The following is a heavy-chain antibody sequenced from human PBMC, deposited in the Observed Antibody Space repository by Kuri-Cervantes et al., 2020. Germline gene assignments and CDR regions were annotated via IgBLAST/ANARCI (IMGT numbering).Heavy chain of an antibody. Sequence: GESLKISCAASGFTFSSYGMHWVRQAPGKGLEWVAVISYDGSNKYYADSVKGRFTISRDNSKNTLYLQMNSLRAEDTAVYYCAKDLGDYGAYGVCYYGMDVWGQGTTVTVSS. CDR2: ISYDGSNK. V-gene: IGHV3-30*18. CDR3: AKDLGDYGAYGVCYYGMDV. CDR1: GFTFSSYG. D-gene: IGHD4-17*01. J-gene: IGHJ6*02.